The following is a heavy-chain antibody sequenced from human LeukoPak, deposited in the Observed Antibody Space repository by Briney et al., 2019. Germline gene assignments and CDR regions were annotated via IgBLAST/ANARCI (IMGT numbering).Heavy chain of an antibody. CDR2: ISYDGSNK. D-gene: IGHD3-3*01. CDR3: ARVNTIFGVVTPYYFDY. CDR1: GFTFSSYA. J-gene: IGHJ4*02. Sequence: GGSLRLSCAASGFTFSSYAMHWVRQAPGKGLEWVAVISYDGSNKYYADSVKGRFTISRDNSKNTLYLQMNSLRAEDTAVYYCARVNTIFGVVTPYYFDYWGQGTLVTVSS. V-gene: IGHV3-30*04.